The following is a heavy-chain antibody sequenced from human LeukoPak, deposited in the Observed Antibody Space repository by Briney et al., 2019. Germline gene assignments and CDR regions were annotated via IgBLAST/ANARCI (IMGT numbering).Heavy chain of an antibody. J-gene: IGHJ4*02. Sequence: SQTLSLTCTVSGGSISSGGYYWSWIRQYPGKGLEWIGYIHYSGSTYYNPSLSSRVTISVDRSTNHFSLKVSSVTAADTAVYYCARDAIDSNYFDFWGQPTVVADSS. V-gene: IGHV4-31*03. CDR1: GGSISSGGYY. CDR2: IHYSGST. D-gene: IGHD4-11*01. CDR3: ARDAIDSNYFDF.